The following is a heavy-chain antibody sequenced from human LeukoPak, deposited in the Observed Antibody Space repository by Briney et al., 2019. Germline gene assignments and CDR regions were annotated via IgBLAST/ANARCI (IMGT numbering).Heavy chain of an antibody. Sequence: GGSLRLSCAASGFTFSSYAMHWVRQAPGKGLEWVAVISYDGSNKYYADSVKGRFTISRDNSKNTLYLQMNSLRAEDTAVYYCARDLTYCSSTSCYTTNRFDPWGQGTLVTVSS. CDR1: GFTFSSYA. CDR3: ARDLTYCSSTSCYTTNRFDP. D-gene: IGHD2-2*02. J-gene: IGHJ5*02. V-gene: IGHV3-30*04. CDR2: ISYDGSNK.